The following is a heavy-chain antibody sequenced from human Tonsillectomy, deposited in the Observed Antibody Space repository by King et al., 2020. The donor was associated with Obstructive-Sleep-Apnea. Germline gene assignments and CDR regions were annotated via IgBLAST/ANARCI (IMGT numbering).Heavy chain of an antibody. J-gene: IGHJ2*01. CDR1: GGSFSRYY. Sequence: VQLQQWGAGLLKPSGTLSLTCAVYGGSFSRYYWSWIRQPPGKGLEWIGEINHSGRTNYNTSLKSRVTMSVDTSKNQFSLKLSSVTAADTAVYYCASEPADDAVMPTYWYFDLWGRGTLVTVSS. CDR3: ASEPADDAVMPTYWYFDL. D-gene: IGHD4-11*01. V-gene: IGHV4-34*01. CDR2: INHSGRT.